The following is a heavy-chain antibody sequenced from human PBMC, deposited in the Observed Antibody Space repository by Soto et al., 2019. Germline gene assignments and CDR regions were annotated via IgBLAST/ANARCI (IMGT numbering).Heavy chain of an antibody. CDR1: GYTFTSYG. V-gene: IGHV1-18*01. D-gene: IGHD4-4*01. Sequence: ASVKVSCKASGYTFTSYGISWVRQAPGQGLEWMGWISAYNGNTNYAQKLQGRVTMTTDTSTSTAYMELSRLRSDDTAVYYCAREGRHDSSNYQYNWFDTWGQGTLVTVSA. CDR2: ISAYNGNT. J-gene: IGHJ5*02. CDR3: AREGRHDSSNYQYNWFDT.